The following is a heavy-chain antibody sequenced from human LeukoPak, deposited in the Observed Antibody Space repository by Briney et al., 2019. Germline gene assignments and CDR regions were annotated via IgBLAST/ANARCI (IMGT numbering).Heavy chain of an antibody. CDR2: IYPGDSKI. J-gene: IGHJ4*02. Sequence: ESLRISCKGFGYSFTSYWIGWVRQMPGKGLEWMGIIYPGDSKISYSPSFQGRVTISADKSISTAYLQWTSLEASDTAMYYCARHTQGRGYSSGWYIDYWGQGTLVTVSS. D-gene: IGHD6-19*01. V-gene: IGHV5-51*01. CDR3: ARHTQGRGYSSGWYIDY. CDR1: GYSFTSYW.